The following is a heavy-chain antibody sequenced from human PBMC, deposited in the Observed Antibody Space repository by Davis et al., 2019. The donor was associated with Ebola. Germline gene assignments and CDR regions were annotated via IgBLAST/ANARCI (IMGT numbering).Heavy chain of an antibody. CDR1: GYTFTDYY. CDR2: IIPIFGIV. D-gene: IGHD2/OR15-2a*01. CDR3: ARDFYNSTDYPSRYFDL. Sequence: SVKVSCKASGYTFTDYYIHWVRQAPGQGLEWMGGIIPIFGIVNYAQKFQGRVTITTDKDTKTDYMELSSLRAEDTAVYFCARDFYNSTDYPSRYFDLWGRGTLVTVSS. J-gene: IGHJ2*01. V-gene: IGHV1-69*10.